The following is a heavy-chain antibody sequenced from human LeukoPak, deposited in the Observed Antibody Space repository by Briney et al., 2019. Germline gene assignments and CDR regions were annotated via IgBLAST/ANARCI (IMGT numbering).Heavy chain of an antibody. J-gene: IGHJ4*02. D-gene: IGHD6-19*01. CDR3: ARGCYSSGWYSTPLDPINCPGAFDY. CDR2: IYYSGST. CDR1: GGSISPYY. Sequence: PSETLSLTCTVSGGSISPYYWSWIRQPPGKGLEWIGYIYYSGSTNYNPSLKSRVTISVDTSKNQFSLKLSSVTAADTAVYYCARGCYSSGWYSTPLDPINCPGAFDYWGQGTLVTVSS. V-gene: IGHV4-59*12.